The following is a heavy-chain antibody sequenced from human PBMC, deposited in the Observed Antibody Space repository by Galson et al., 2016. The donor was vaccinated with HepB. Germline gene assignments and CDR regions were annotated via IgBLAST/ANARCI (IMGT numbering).Heavy chain of an antibody. V-gene: IGHV4-39*01. CDR2: IFYSGST. Sequence: SETLSLTCTVSGDSISSNTYYWAWIRQSPGKGLEWIGSIFYSGSTWYNPSLKGRLTVSVDTAKNQFTLNVYSVTAADTAVYYCATHRSSLWFGEFDHWGQGNLVTVSS. J-gene: IGHJ4*02. CDR3: ATHRSSLWFGEFDH. D-gene: IGHD3-10*01. CDR1: GDSISSNTYY.